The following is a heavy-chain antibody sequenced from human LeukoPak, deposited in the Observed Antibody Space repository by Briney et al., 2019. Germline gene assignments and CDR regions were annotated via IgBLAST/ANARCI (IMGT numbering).Heavy chain of an antibody. Sequence: TGGSLRLSCAASGFSLSSYWMTWVRQAPGKGLEWVANINEDGSEKNYVDSVKGRFTISRDNAKNSLYLQMNSLRAEDTALYYCARSYRPDMAAGDYWGQGTLVTVSS. CDR3: ARSYRPDMAAGDY. J-gene: IGHJ4*02. D-gene: IGHD3-9*01. CDR2: INEDGSEK. CDR1: GFSLSSYW. V-gene: IGHV3-7*03.